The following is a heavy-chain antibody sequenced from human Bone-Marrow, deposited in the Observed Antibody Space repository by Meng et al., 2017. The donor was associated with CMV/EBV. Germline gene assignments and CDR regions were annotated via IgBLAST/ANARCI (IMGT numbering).Heavy chain of an antibody. J-gene: IGHJ4*02. CDR2: IYYSGST. CDR3: ARGTNWGFDY. Sequence: LSLTCTISRGSISSGGYYWNWIRQQSGKGLEWIGYIYYSGSTFYNPSLKSRVTISVDTSKNQFSLKLSSVTAADTAVYYCARGTNWGFDYRGQGTLVTVSS. D-gene: IGHD7-27*01. V-gene: IGHV4-31*03. CDR1: RGSISSGGYY.